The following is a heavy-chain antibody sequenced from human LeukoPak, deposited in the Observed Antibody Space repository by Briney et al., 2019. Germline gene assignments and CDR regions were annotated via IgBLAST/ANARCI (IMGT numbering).Heavy chain of an antibody. V-gene: IGHV4-59*01. CDR2: IYYTGTT. CDR3: ARQQIYVGTGMVAYFDY. Sequence: PSETLFLTCTVSPYSISSSYYWGWIRQPPGKGLEWIGYIYYTGTTNYNPSLKSRVTISVDTSKNQFSLKLRSVTAADTAIYYCARQQIYVGTGMVAYFDYWGQGILVTVSS. CDR1: PYSISSSYY. D-gene: IGHD5-18*01. J-gene: IGHJ4*02.